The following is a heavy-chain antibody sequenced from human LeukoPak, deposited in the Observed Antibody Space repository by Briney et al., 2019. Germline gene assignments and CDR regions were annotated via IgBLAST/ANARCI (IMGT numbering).Heavy chain of an antibody. CDR1: SYTFTRYG. CDR3: ARGRVQWEPRWTFDY. J-gene: IGHJ4*02. D-gene: IGHD1-26*01. Sequence: ASVKVSCKASSYTFTRYGISWVRQAPGQGLEWMGGIIPIFGTANYAQKFQGRVTITADKSTSTAYMELSSLRSEDTAVYYCARGRVQWEPRWTFDYWGQGTLVTVSS. CDR2: IIPIFGTA. V-gene: IGHV1-69*06.